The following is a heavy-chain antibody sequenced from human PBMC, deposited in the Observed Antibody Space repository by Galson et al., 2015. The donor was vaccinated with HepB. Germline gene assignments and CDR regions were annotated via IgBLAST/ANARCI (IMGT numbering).Heavy chain of an antibody. CDR3: ARGGGLYGSGSYSIGYFDY. Sequence: SETLSLTCAVYGGSFSGYYWSWIRQPPGKGLEWIGEINHSGSTNYNPSLKSRVTISVDTSKNQFSLKLSSVTAADTAVYYCARGGGLYGSGSYSIGYFDYWGQGTLVTVSS. CDR2: INHSGST. CDR1: GGSFSGYY. V-gene: IGHV4-34*01. D-gene: IGHD3-10*01. J-gene: IGHJ4*02.